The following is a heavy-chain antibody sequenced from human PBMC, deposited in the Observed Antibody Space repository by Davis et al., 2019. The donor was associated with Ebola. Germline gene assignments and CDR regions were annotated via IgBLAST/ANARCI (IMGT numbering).Heavy chain of an antibody. CDR1: GYTFTSYD. CDR2: MNPNNGNT. CDR3: ARGLEMGY. J-gene: IGHJ4*02. V-gene: IGHV1-18*01. Sequence: AASVKVSCKASGYTFTSYDINWVRQATGQGLEWMGWMNPNNGNTNYAQKLQGRVTMTTDTSTSTAYMELRSLRSDDTAVYYCARGLEMGYWGQGTLVTVSS. D-gene: IGHD2-8*01.